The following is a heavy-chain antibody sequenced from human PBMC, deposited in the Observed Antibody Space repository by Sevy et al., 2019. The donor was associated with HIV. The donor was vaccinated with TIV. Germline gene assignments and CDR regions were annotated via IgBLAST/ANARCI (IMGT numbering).Heavy chain of an antibody. CDR3: AREGCTKPHDY. J-gene: IGHJ4*02. CDR2: LSFGCGKI. V-gene: IGHV3-23*01. Sequence: GGSLRLSCAASGFTFSKYSMSWVRQPPGKGLEWVSTLSFGCGKINHADSVKGRFTISRDKSKNSLYLQMNNLRAEDTAVYYCAREGCTKPHDYWGQGTLVTVSS. CDR1: GFTFSKYS. D-gene: IGHD2-8*01.